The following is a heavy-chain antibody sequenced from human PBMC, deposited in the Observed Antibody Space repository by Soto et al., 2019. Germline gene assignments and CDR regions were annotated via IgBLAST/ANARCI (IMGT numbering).Heavy chain of an antibody. D-gene: IGHD5-18*01. Sequence: GGSLRLSCAASGFTFSSYGMHWVRQAPGKGLEWVAVISYDGSNKYYADSVKGRFTISRDNSKNTLYLQMNSLRAEDTAVYYCAKDAPIHGYGPYFDYWGQGTLVTVSS. CDR2: ISYDGSNK. CDR3: AKDAPIHGYGPYFDY. V-gene: IGHV3-30*18. J-gene: IGHJ4*02. CDR1: GFTFSSYG.